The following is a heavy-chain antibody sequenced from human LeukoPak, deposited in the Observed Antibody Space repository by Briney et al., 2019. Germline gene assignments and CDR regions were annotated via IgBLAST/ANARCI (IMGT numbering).Heavy chain of an antibody. Sequence: SETLSLTCAVYGGSFSGYYWSWIRQPPGKRLEWIGEINHSRNTNYNPSLKSRVTISVDTSRNQFSLKVTSVTAADTAVYYCASSRVSVWGSYRFDYWGQGTLVTVSS. J-gene: IGHJ4*02. CDR2: INHSRNT. D-gene: IGHD3-16*02. V-gene: IGHV4-34*01. CDR1: GGSFSGYY. CDR3: ASSRVSVWGSYRFDY.